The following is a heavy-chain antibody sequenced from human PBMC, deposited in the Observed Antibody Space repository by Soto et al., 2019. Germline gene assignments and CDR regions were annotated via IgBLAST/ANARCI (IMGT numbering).Heavy chain of an antibody. CDR1: GGSISSYY. Sequence: SETLSLTCTVSGGSISSYYWSWIRQPPGKGLEWIGYIYYSGSTNYNPSLKSRVTISVDTSKNQFSLKLSSGTAADTAVYYCASGYSSGWYYFDYWGQGTLVTVSS. D-gene: IGHD6-19*01. J-gene: IGHJ4*02. CDR3: ASGYSSGWYYFDY. CDR2: IYYSGST. V-gene: IGHV4-59*08.